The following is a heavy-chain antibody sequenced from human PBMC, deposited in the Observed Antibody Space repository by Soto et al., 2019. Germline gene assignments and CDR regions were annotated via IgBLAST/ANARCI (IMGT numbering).Heavy chain of an antibody. Sequence: GGSLRLSCAASGFTFSSYGMHWVRQAPGKGLEWVAVISYDGSNKYYADSVKGRFTISRDNSKNTLYLQMNSLRAEDTAVYYCAKVGYCSGGSCYSGLSYHYDYMAVWGKGTSVIVSS. CDR3: AKVGYCSGGSCYSGLSYHYDYMAV. CDR2: ISYDGSNK. J-gene: IGHJ6*03. V-gene: IGHV3-30*18. D-gene: IGHD2-15*01. CDR1: GFTFSSYG.